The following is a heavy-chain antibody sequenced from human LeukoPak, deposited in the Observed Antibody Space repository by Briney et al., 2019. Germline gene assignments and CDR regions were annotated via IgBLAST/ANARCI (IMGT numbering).Heavy chain of an antibody. V-gene: IGHV4-59*08. D-gene: IGHD4-17*01. CDR1: GGSISSYY. CDR2: IYYSGST. CDR3: ARGFTVTYFDY. J-gene: IGHJ4*02. Sequence: SETLSLTCTVSGGSISSYYWSWIRQPPGKGLEWIGYIYYSGSTNYNPSLKSRVTISVDTSKNQFSLKLSSVTAADTAVYYCARGFTVTYFDYWGQGTLVTVSS.